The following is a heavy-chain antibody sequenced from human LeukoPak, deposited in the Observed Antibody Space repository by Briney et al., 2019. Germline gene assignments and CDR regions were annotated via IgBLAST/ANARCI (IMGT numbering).Heavy chain of an antibody. CDR3: ARPAAGTLDY. V-gene: IGHV6-1*01. D-gene: IGHD6-13*01. J-gene: IGHJ4*02. CDR2: TYYKSKWNN. Sequence: SQALSLTCAISGDSVSSKSATWNWIRQSPSRGLEWLGRTYYKSKWNNDYAISVKSRITINPDTPKNQFSLHLNSVTPEDTAVYFCARPAAGTLDYWGQGTLVTVSS. CDR1: GDSVSSKSAT.